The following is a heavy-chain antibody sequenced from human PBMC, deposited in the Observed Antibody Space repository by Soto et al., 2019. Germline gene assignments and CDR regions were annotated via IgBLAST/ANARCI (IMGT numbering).Heavy chain of an antibody. CDR3: AHIVVASLGDHLDY. Sequence: QITLKESGPTLVKPTQTLTLTCTFSGFSLSSTRMAVGWIRQPPGKALEWLSLMYWDDDKRYSPILKSRLTITKDTAKKQVVLAMSIMDPVDTARYYCAHIVVASLGDHLDYWGQGT. CDR2: MYWDDDK. V-gene: IGHV2-5*02. J-gene: IGHJ4*02. CDR1: GFSLSSTRMA. D-gene: IGHD5-12*01.